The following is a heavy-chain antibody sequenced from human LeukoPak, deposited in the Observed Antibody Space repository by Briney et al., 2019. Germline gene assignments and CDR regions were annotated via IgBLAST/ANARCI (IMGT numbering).Heavy chain of an antibody. D-gene: IGHD3-3*01. Sequence: ASVKVSCKASGYTFTSYDINWVRQATGQGLEWMGWMNPNSGNTGYAQKSQGRVTMTRNTSISTAYMELSSLRSEDTAVYYCARVDNRYYDFWSGYLEPLYYYYYGMDVWGQGTTVTVSS. CDR3: ARVDNRYYDFWSGYLEPLYYYYYGMDV. CDR1: GYTFTSYD. V-gene: IGHV1-8*01. CDR2: MNPNSGNT. J-gene: IGHJ6*02.